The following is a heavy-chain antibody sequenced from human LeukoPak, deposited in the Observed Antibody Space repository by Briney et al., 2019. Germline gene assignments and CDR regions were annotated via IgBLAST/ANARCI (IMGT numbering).Heavy chain of an antibody. CDR3: ARGRVSSSTWYSTYYYYFCMDV. CDR2: VDHTGST. Sequence: SETLSLTCSVSDDSITMYYWTWIRQPPGKGLEWIGYVDHTGSTNFNPSLNGRVSISRDTTKNLFSLRLRSVTAADTAVYFCARGRVSSSTWYSTYYYYFCMDVWGKGTMVTVSS. CDR1: DDSITMYY. J-gene: IGHJ6*03. D-gene: IGHD1-1*01. V-gene: IGHV4-59*01.